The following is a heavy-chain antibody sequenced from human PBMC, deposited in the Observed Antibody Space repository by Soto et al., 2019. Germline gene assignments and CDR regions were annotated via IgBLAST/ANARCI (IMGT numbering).Heavy chain of an antibody. Sequence: GGSLRLSCAASGFTFSSYWMHWVRQAPGKGLVWVSRINSDGSSTSYADSVKGRFTISRDNAKNTLYLQMNSLRAEDTAVYYCAKDGIANNGLWEYFDVWGRGTEVTVSS. D-gene: IGHD2-8*01. CDR2: INSDGSST. CDR1: GFTFSSYW. J-gene: IGHJ3*01. V-gene: IGHV3-74*01. CDR3: AKDGIANNGLWEYFDV.